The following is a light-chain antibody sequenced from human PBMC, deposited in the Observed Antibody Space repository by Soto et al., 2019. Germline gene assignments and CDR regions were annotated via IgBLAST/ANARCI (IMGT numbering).Light chain of an antibody. CDR2: GAS. V-gene: IGKV3-20*01. CDR1: QSVSSSY. J-gene: IGKJ1*01. Sequence: EIVLTQSPGTLSLSPGERATLSCRASQSVSSSYFAWYQQKPDQAPRLLISGASSRAAGIPDRFSGSGSGTHFTLNIYRLEPEDFAVYYCQQYGSLPWTFGQGTTVEIK. CDR3: QQYGSLPWT.